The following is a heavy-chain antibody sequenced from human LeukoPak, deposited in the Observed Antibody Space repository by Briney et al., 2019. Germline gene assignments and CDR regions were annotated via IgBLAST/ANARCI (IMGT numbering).Heavy chain of an antibody. D-gene: IGHD5-24*01. CDR1: GFTFSSYA. V-gene: IGHV3-9*01. CDR3: AKGGVEMATTLDY. CDR2: ISWNSGSR. Sequence: GGSLRLSCAASGFTFSSYAMTWVRQAPGKGLEWVSGISWNSGSRYYADSVKGRFTISRDTAKNSLYLQMNSLRAEDTALYYCAKGGVEMATTLDYWGQGTLVTVSS. J-gene: IGHJ4*02.